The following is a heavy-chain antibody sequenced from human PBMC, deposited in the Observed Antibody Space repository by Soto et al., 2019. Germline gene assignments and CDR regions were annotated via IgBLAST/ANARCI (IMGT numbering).Heavy chain of an antibody. J-gene: IGHJ6*02. CDR3: IVLWFGESLYCYGMEV. CDR2: IKSKTDGGTT. Sequence: EVQLVESGGGLVKPGGSLRLSCAASGFTFSNAWMNWVRQAPGKGLEWVGRIKSKTDGGTTDYAAPEKGRFTISRDDSKNTLYLQMNGLKAEDTAVYYCIVLWFGESLYCYGMEVWGQGTTVTVSS. CDR1: GFTFSNAW. V-gene: IGHV3-15*07. D-gene: IGHD3-10*01.